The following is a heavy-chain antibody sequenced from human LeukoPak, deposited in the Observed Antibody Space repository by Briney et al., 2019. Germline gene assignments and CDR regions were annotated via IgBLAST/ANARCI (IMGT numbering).Heavy chain of an antibody. D-gene: IGHD6-13*01. CDR2: MQYDGSDK. CDR3: ARRRIAAAGYFDY. CDR1: GFTFSSYG. V-gene: IGHV3-30*02. J-gene: IGHJ4*02. Sequence: GGSLRLSCAASGFTFSSYGIHWVRQAPGKGLEWVTFMQYDGSDKFYADSVKGRFTISRDNAKNSLYLQMNSLRAEDTAVYYCARRRIAAAGYFDYWGQGTLVTVSS.